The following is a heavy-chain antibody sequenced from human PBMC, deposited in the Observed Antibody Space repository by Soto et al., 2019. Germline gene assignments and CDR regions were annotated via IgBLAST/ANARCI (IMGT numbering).Heavy chain of an antibody. CDR1: GGSISSGDYY. D-gene: IGHD1-1*01. CDR2: IYYSGST. V-gene: IGHV4-30-4*01. CDR3: AKYGSEMATTTAFDY. J-gene: IGHJ4*02. Sequence: QVQLQESGPGLVKPSQTLSLTGTVSGGSISSGDYYWSWIRQPPGKGLEWIGYIYYSGSTYYNPSLKSRVTISVDTSKNQFSLQLSSVTAADTAVYYCAKYGSEMATTTAFDYWGQGTLVTVSS.